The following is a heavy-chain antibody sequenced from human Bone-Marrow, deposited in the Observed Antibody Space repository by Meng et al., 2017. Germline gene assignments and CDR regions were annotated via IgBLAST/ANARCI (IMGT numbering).Heavy chain of an antibody. D-gene: IGHD5-24*01. CDR1: GGSFSSYS. Sequence: LSLTCAVYGGSFSSYSMYWVRQGPGKGLEWVALISFDGSNKYYADSVKGRFTISRDNAKNSLYLQMNSLRAEDTAVYYCARERGYSNPGYYYGMDVWGQGTTVTVSS. V-gene: IGHV3-30*04. J-gene: IGHJ6*02. CDR3: ARERGYSNPGYYYGMDV. CDR2: ISFDGSNK.